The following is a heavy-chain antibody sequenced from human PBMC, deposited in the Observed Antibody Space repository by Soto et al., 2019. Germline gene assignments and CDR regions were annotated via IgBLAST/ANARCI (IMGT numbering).Heavy chain of an antibody. CDR3: ARGRSTSNGWGYSYYAMDV. V-gene: IGHV4-34*01. D-gene: IGHD2-2*01. CDR2: INYSGST. J-gene: IGHJ6*02. Sequence: IHKNRGKGLEWSGDINYSGSTDYNPSLKSRVTTSVDTSKKQFSLKLSSVTAADTAVYYCARGRSTSNGWGYSYYAMDVWGQGTTVTVSS.